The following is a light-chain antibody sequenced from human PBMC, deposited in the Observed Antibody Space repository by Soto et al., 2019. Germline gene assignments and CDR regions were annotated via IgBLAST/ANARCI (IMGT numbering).Light chain of an antibody. CDR3: QQYDSWT. J-gene: IGKJ1*01. CDR1: QSLSSSY. CDR2: GSF. V-gene: IGKV3-20*01. Sequence: EIVLTQSPGTLSLSPGERATLSCRASQSLSSSYLAWYQQKSGKAPRLLIYGSFSRATGIPDRFSGSGSGTDFTLTISRLEPEDFAVYYRQQYDSWTFGQGTKVDIK.